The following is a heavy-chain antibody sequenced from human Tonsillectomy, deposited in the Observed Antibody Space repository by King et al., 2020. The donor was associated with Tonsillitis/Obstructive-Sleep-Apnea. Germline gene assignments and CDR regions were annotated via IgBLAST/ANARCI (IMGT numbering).Heavy chain of an antibody. CDR2: TYYSWTT. D-gene: IGHD6-13*01. CDR3: AGRYSTSWYGGAFNI. V-gene: IGHV4-39*01. CDR1: GGSISSDTYY. Sequence: LQLQESGPGLVKPSETLSLTCTVSGGSISSDTYYWGWIRQPPGTGLEWIGNTYYSWTTYYNLSLKSQVTISVDTSKNQFSLKLSSVTAADTAVYYCAGRYSTSWYGGAFNIWGHGTMVTVSS. J-gene: IGHJ3*02.